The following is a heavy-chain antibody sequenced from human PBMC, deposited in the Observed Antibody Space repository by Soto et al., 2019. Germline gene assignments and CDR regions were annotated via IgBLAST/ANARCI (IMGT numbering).Heavy chain of an antibody. J-gene: IGHJ6*02. Sequence: QVQLVESGGGLVKPGGSLRLSCAASGFTFSDYYMSWIRQAPGKGLEWVSYISSSSSYTNYADSVKGRFTISRDNAKNSLYLKMNSLRDEDTAVYYCARPLYCTNGVCRDGMDVGGQGTTVTVSS. CDR1: GFTFSDYY. CDR3: ARPLYCTNGVCRDGMDV. D-gene: IGHD2-8*01. CDR2: ISSSSSYT. V-gene: IGHV3-11*06.